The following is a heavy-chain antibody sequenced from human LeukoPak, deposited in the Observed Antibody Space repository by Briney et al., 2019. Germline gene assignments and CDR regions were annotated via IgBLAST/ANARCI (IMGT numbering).Heavy chain of an antibody. V-gene: IGHV4-38-2*02. J-gene: IGHJ4*02. CDR1: GYSISSGYY. CDR3: ARDMNPTHYFDY. Sequence: PSETLSFTCNVSGYSISSGYYWAWIRQPPGKGLEWIGSIYHSGYTHYNPSLKGRVTISVDTSKNDFSLKLSSVAAADTAIYYCARDMNPTHYFDYWGQGTLVIVSS. D-gene: IGHD1-14*01. CDR2: IYHSGYT.